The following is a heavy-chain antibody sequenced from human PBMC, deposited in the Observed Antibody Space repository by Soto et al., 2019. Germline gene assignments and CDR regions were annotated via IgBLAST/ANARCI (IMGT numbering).Heavy chain of an antibody. V-gene: IGHV1-3*01. CDR3: ARNGEPGAFDI. CDR1: GYTFTSYA. CDR2: INAGNGNT. J-gene: IGHJ3*02. Sequence: QVQLVQSGAEVKKPGASVKVSCKASGYTFTSYAMHWVRQAPGQRLEWMGWINAGNGNTKYSQKFQGRVTITRDTSASTAYMELSRLRSEDTAVYYCARNGEPGAFDIWGQGTMVTVSS. D-gene: IGHD4-17*01.